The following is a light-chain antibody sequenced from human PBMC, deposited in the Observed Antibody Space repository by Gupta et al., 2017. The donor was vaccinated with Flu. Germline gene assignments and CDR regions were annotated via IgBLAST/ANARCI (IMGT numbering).Light chain of an antibody. V-gene: IGLV2-11*03. J-gene: IGLJ3*02. CDR3: CSYATTYTWV. CDR2: DVT. Sequence: TFSDVGAYNYVSWYRQHPGKAPQLVISDVTKRPSGVPERFSGSKSANTASLTISGPQPVDEAGYYCCSYATTYTWVFGGGTKLSVL. CDR1: FSDVGAYNY.